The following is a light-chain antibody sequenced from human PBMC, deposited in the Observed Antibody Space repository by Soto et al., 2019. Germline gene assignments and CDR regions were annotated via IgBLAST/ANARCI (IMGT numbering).Light chain of an antibody. CDR1: QDISNS. J-gene: IGKJ1*01. CDR3: QQTSAFPRT. V-gene: IGKV1-12*01. Sequence: DIQMTQSPSSVSASVGDRLTITCRASQDISNSLAWYQQTPGKAPKLLLRGTSSLHRGVPSRFRGGGAGTEFPLTMSNLQPEDFATYYCQQTSAFPRTFCQGTKVDIK. CDR2: GTS.